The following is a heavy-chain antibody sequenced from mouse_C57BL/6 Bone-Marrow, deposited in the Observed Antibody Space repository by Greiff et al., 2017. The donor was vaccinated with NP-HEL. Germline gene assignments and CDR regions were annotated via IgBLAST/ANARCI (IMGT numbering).Heavy chain of an antibody. CDR3: ARDDSSGYAIAY. Sequence: EVKLMESGPGLVKPSQSLSLTCSVTGYSITSGYYWNWIRQFPGNKLEWMGYISYDGSNHYNPSLKNRISITRDTSKNQFFLKLNSVTNEDTATYCGARDDSSGYAIAYWGQGTLVTVSA. J-gene: IGHJ3*01. CDR2: ISYDGSN. D-gene: IGHD3-2*02. V-gene: IGHV3-6*01. CDR1: GYSITSGYY.